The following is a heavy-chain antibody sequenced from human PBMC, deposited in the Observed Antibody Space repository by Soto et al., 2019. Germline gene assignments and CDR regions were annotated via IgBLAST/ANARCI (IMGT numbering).Heavy chain of an antibody. CDR2: ISAYNGNT. Sequence: ASVKVSCKASGYTFTSYGISWVRQAPGQGLEWMGWISAYNGNTNYAQKLQGSVTMTTDTSTSTAYMELRSLRSDDTAVYYGARDLRAARPRYWGQGTLVTVSS. CDR1: GYTFTSYG. J-gene: IGHJ4*02. V-gene: IGHV1-18*01. D-gene: IGHD6-6*01. CDR3: ARDLRAARPRY.